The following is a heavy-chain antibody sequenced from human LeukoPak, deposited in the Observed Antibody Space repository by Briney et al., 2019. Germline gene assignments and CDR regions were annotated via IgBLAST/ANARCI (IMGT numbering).Heavy chain of an antibody. J-gene: IGHJ4*02. CDR2: IYYSGST. CDR3: ARQRSFRYDSSICDY. Sequence: SETLSLTCTVSGGSISSYDLSWIRQPPGKGLEWIGYIYYSGSTNYNPSLKSRVTISVDTSKNQFSLKLSSVTAADTAVYYCARQRSFRYDSSICDYWGQETLVTVSS. CDR1: GGSISSYD. V-gene: IGHV4-59*08. D-gene: IGHD3-22*01.